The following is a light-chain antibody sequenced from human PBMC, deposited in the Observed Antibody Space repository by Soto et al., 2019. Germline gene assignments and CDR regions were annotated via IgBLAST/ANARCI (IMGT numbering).Light chain of an antibody. Sequence: SALTQPASVSGSPGQSITISCTGSSSDVGGYNYVSWYQQHPGKAPKLMIYDVSNRPSGVSNRFSGSKSGNMASLTISGLQAEDEADYYCSSYTSSSTDVVFGGGTKLTVL. CDR3: SSYTSSSTDVV. CDR2: DVS. J-gene: IGLJ2*01. V-gene: IGLV2-14*01. CDR1: SSDVGGYNY.